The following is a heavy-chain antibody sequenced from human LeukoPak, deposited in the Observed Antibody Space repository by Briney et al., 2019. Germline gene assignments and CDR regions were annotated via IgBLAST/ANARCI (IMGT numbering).Heavy chain of an antibody. CDR2: IYYSGST. D-gene: IGHD3-10*01. CDR1: GGSISSYY. CDR3: ARQDYGSGSPDY. V-gene: IGHV4-59*01. J-gene: IGHJ4*02. Sequence: SETLSLTCTVSGGSISSYYWSWIRQPPGKGLEWIGYIYYSGSTNYNPSLKSRVTISVDTSKNQFSLKLSSVTAADTAVYYCARQDYGSGSPDYWGQGTLVTVSS.